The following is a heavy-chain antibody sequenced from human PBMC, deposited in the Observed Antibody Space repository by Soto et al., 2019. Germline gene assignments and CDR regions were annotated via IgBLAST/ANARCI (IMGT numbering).Heavy chain of an antibody. J-gene: IGHJ4*02. CDR3: ARGGEVLRYFDWLLHFDY. CDR1: GFTFSSYA. CDR2: ISYDGSNK. Sequence: QVQLVESGGGVVQPGRSLRLSCAASGFTFSSYAMHWVRQAPGKGLEWVAVISYDGSNKYYADSVKGRFTISRDNSKNTLYLQMNSLRAEDTAVYNCARGGEVLRYFDWLLHFDYWGQGTLVTVSS. V-gene: IGHV3-30-3*01. D-gene: IGHD3-9*01.